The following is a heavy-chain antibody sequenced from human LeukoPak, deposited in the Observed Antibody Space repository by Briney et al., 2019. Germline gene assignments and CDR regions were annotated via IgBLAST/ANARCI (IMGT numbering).Heavy chain of an antibody. D-gene: IGHD6-13*01. J-gene: IGHJ5*02. CDR2: MNPNSGKT. CDR1: GYTFTSYD. V-gene: IGHV1-8*01. Sequence: ASVKVSCKASGYTFTSYDINWVRQATGQGLEWMGWMNPNSGKTGYAQKFQGRVTMTRNTSISTAYMELSSLRSEDTAVYYCARGRGSSWYENWFDPWGQGTLVTVSS. CDR3: ARGRGSSWYENWFDP.